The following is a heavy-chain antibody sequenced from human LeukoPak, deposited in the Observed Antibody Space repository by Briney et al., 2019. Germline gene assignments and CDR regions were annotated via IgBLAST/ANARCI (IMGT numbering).Heavy chain of an antibody. Sequence: SETLSLTCAVSGYSISSGYYWGWIRRPPGKGLEWIGTNYHNGSTYHNPSLKVRVTISVDTSKNQFSLKLSSVAAADTAVYYCAGQGGSYSGNYWGQGTLVTVSS. CDR2: NYHNGST. D-gene: IGHD1-26*01. J-gene: IGHJ4*02. CDR3: AGQGGSYSGNY. V-gene: IGHV4-38-2*01. CDR1: GYSISSGYY.